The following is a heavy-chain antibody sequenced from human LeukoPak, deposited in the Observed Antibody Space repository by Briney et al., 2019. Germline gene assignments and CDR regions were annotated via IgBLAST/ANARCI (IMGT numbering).Heavy chain of an antibody. D-gene: IGHD1-26*01. V-gene: IGHV3-66*01. CDR2: IYSDGSR. CDR1: GFSVSSTY. J-gene: IGHJ6*03. Sequence: PGGSLRLSCAASGFSVSSTYISWVRQAPGKGLEWVSVIYSDGSRYYADSMKGRFTISRDNAKNTLYLQMNSLRAEDTAVYYCARAPSVGATTANYYYYMDVWGKGTTVTVSS. CDR3: ARAPSVGATTANYYYYMDV.